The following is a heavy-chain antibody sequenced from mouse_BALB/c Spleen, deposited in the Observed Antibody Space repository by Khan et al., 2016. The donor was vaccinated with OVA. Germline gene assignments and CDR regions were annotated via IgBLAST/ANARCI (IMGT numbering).Heavy chain of an antibody. CDR3: ARCGHDGSSAMDY. D-gene: IGHD2-3*01. J-gene: IGHJ4*01. CDR2: IYPGTGST. CDR1: GYIFTTYS. Sequence: QMQLKQSGAELVRPGASVKLSCKTSGYIFTTYSIHWVKQRSGKGLEWIARIYPGTGSTYYNEKFKGKATLTADKSSSTAYMQLSSLKSEDSAVXFCARCGHDGSSAMDYWGQGTSVTVSS. V-gene: IGHV1-76*01.